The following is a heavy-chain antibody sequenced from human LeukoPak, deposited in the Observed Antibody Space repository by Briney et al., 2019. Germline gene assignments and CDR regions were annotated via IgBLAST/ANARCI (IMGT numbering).Heavy chain of an antibody. CDR3: ARDQGAWFGELDFDY. CDR2: ISSSSSYI. D-gene: IGHD3-10*01. Sequence: GGSLRLSCKASGFTFNTCTMNWVRQAPGKGLEWVSSISSSSSYIYYADSMKGRFTISRDNAKTSLYLQMNSLRAEDTAVYYCARDQGAWFGELDFDYWGQGTLVTVSS. CDR1: GFTFNTCT. J-gene: IGHJ4*02. V-gene: IGHV3-21*01.